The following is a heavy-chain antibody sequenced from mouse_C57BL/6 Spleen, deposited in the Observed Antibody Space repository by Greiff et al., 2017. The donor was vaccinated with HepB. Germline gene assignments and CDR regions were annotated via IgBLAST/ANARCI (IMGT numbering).Heavy chain of an antibody. J-gene: IGHJ2*01. Sequence: QVQLKQPGAELVKPGASVKLSCKASGYTFTSYWMHWVKQRPGQGLELIGMIHPNSGSTNYNEKFKSKATLTVDKSSSTAYMQLSSLTSEDSAVYYWARGGGYDVVDYWGQGTTLTVSS. CDR1: GYTFTSYW. CDR2: IHPNSGST. D-gene: IGHD2-2*01. V-gene: IGHV1-64*01. CDR3: ARGGGYDVVDY.